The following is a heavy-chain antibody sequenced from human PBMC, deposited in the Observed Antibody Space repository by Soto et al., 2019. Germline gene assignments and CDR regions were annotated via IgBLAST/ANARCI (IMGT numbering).Heavy chain of an antibody. CDR2: IWYDGSEK. CDR1: GFTFRSHG. D-gene: IGHD3-16*01. Sequence: PGGSLRLSCAAFGFTFRSHGMYWVRQPSGKGLEWVAVIWYDGSEKYYADSVKGRFIISRDNSKNTPYLQMNSLRVEDTAVYYCARWGDDRAVDIWGQGTVVTVSS. V-gene: IGHV3-33*07. J-gene: IGHJ3*02. CDR3: ARWGDDRAVDI.